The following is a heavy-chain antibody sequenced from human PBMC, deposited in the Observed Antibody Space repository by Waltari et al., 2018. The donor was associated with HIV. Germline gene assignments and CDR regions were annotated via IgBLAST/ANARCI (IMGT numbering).Heavy chain of an antibody. V-gene: IGHV1-58*02. J-gene: IGHJ4*02. CDR1: GFTFTSSA. CDR2: IVVGSGNT. D-gene: IGHD1-26*01. Sequence: QMQLVQSGPEVKKPGTSVKVSCKASGFTFTSSAMQWVRQARGQRLEWIGWIVVGSGNTNYAQKFQERVTITRDMSTSTAYMELSSLRSEDTAVYYCAAEPASYSGTDRGGYYFDYWGQGTLVTVSS. CDR3: AAEPASYSGTDRGGYYFDY.